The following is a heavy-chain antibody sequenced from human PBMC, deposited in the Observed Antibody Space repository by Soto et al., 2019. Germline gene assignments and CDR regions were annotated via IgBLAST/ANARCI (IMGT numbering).Heavy chain of an antibody. V-gene: IGHV3-11*01. CDR2: ISSSGSTI. CDR1: GFTFSDYY. Sequence: LRLSCAASGFTFSDYYMSWIRQAPGKGLEWVSYISSSGSTIYYADSVKGRFTISRDNAKNSLYLQMNSLRAEDTAVYYCARVLRFLEWFPGWFDPWGQGTLVTVSS. J-gene: IGHJ5*02. D-gene: IGHD3-3*01. CDR3: ARVLRFLEWFPGWFDP.